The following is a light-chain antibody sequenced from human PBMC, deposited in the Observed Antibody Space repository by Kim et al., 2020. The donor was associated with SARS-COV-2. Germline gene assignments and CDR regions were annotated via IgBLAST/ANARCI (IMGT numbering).Light chain of an antibody. J-gene: IGKJ2*01. CDR1: TNFSRAY. CDR2: GAS. V-gene: IGKV3-20*01. Sequence: SPGERGTLSCRASTNFSRAYLAVYQQKPGLAPGLLIYGASSRATGVPERFWGSGSGTDFSLTISRLEPEDFAVFYFQQYSTSLPYTFGQGTKLEI. CDR3: QQYSTSLPYT.